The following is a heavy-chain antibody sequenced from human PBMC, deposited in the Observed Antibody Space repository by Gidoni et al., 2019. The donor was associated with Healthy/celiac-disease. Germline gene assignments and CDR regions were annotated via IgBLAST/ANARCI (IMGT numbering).Heavy chain of an antibody. CDR1: VGTFSSYA. CDR3: ARDSPYCSGGSCYSGVGWFDP. Sequence: QVQLVQSGAEVTTPGSSVKVSCKASVGTFSSYAISCVRQAPGQGLEWMGGIIPIVGTANYAQKFQGRVTITADESTSTAYMELSSLRSEDTAVYYCARDSPYCSGGSCYSGVGWFDPWGQGTLVTVSS. V-gene: IGHV1-69*01. D-gene: IGHD2-15*01. J-gene: IGHJ5*02. CDR2: IIPIVGTA.